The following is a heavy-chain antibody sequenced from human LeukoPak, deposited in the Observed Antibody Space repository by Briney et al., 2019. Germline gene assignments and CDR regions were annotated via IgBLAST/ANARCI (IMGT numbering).Heavy chain of an antibody. J-gene: IGHJ4*02. CDR2: MNPVSGNA. V-gene: IGHV1-8*01. D-gene: IGHD1-26*01. CDR3: ATKGKMEWEVGLRY. Sequence: GASVKVSCKASGYTFTNFDINWVRQAPGQGLEWMGWMNPVSGNAGSAQKFQGRVTLTEDTSTDTAYMELTSLRSEGTAIYYCATKGKMEWEVGLRYWGQGTLLMVSS. CDR1: GYTFTNFD.